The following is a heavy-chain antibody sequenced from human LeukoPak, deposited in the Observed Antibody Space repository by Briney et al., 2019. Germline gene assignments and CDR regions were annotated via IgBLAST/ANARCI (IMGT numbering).Heavy chain of an antibody. Sequence: SETLSLTCTVSGGSISSSSYSWGWIRQTPGKGLEWIGEINHSGRTNYNPSLKSRVTISADTSKNQFSLELRSVTAADTAVYYCARAYYSTSWFPHWGQGALVTVSS. CDR2: INHSGRT. V-gene: IGHV4-39*07. J-gene: IGHJ5*02. CDR3: ARAYYSTSWFPH. CDR1: GGSISSSSYS. D-gene: IGHD3-10*01.